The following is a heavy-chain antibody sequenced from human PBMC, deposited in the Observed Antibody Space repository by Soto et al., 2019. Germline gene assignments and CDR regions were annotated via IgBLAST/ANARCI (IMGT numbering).Heavy chain of an antibody. D-gene: IGHD6-19*01. CDR1: GFTFSNYG. CDR2: TSGSGDNT. Sequence: LRLSFAASGFTFSNYGMSWVRQAPGKGLDWVSSTSGSGDNTFYADSVKGRFTISRDNSKNKLYLQMNSLSPEDTAVYYCAKDRSRYSSGWHNWFDPWGQGTPVTVSS. CDR3: AKDRSRYSSGWHNWFDP. J-gene: IGHJ5*02. V-gene: IGHV3-23*01.